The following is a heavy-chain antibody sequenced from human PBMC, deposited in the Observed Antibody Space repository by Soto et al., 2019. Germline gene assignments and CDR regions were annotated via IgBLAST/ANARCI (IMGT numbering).Heavy chain of an antibody. CDR1: GYTFTTYD. CDR3: ARSGGSSSPLDY. CDR2: ISGYSGNT. Sequence: QVQLVQSGAEVKKPGSSVKVSCKTSGYTFTTYDISWVRQAPGKGLEWMGWISGYSGNTNYAQKLQGRISMTTDTSTSTAYMELRSLTSDDTAVYYCARSGGSSSPLDYWGQGTLVTVSS. D-gene: IGHD6-6*01. V-gene: IGHV1-18*01. J-gene: IGHJ4*02.